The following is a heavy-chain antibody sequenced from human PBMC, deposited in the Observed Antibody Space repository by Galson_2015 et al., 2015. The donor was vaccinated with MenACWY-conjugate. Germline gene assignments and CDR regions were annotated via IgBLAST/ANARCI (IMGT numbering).Heavy chain of an antibody. CDR1: GFTFRTYA. CDR3: AKEGGGRDDYGDCGLGYGLDV. D-gene: IGHD4-17*01. J-gene: IGHJ6*02. V-gene: IGHV3-23*01. CDR2: ISCGGGST. Sequence: SLRLSCAASGFTFRTYAMNWVRQAPGEGLEWVAVISCGGGSTYYADSVRGRFTISRDNSKNMLFLHMNSLRVEDTAVYYWAKEGGGRDDYGDCGLGYGLDVWGQGTTVIVSS.